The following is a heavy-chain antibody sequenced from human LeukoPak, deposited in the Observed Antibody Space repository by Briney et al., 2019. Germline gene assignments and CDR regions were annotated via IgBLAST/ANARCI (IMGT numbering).Heavy chain of an antibody. D-gene: IGHD3-10*01. V-gene: IGHV3-66*01. Sequence: GGSRRLSCAASGVTVSSNYMSWVRQAPGKGLEWVSVIYSGGSTYYADSVKGRFIISRDNSKNTLYLQMNSLRAEDTAVYYCAREDRGVTMVRGVIITQTPIYWGQGTLVTVSS. CDR3: AREDRGVTMVRGVIITQTPIY. CDR1: GVTVSSNY. CDR2: IYSGGST. J-gene: IGHJ4*02.